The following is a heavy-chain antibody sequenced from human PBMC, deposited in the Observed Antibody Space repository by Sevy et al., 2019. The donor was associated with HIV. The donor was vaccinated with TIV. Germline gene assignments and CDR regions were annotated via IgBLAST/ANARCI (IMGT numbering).Heavy chain of an antibody. CDR1: GFTFSDHY. D-gene: IGHD3-10*01. CDR2: ISSGTTYI. CDR3: TRVRGLLGWFDS. J-gene: IGHJ5*01. Sequence: GGSLRLSCTVSGFTFSDHYISWIRQAPGKGLEWVSYISSGTTYIEYADSVKGRFTISRDNAKNSLYLQMNSLRAEDTAVYYCTRVRGLLGWFDSWGQGTLVTVSS. V-gene: IGHV3-11*06.